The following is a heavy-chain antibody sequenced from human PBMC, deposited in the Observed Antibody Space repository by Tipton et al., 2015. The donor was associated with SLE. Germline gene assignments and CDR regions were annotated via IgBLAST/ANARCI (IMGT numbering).Heavy chain of an antibody. CDR1: GFTFVDYA. V-gene: IGHV4-59*01. CDR3: AKGSGWYKD. D-gene: IGHD6-19*01. Sequence: LRLSCAASGFTFVDYAMHWVRQPPGKGLEWIASLDDSGNTNYNPSLRSRVTTSIDTPKSQFSLKLSSVTAADTAVYYCAKGSGWYKDWGQGTLVTVSS. CDR2: LDDSGNT. J-gene: IGHJ4*02.